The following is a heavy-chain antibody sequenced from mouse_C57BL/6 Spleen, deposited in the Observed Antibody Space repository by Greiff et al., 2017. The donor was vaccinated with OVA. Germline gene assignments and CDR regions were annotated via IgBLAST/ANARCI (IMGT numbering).Heavy chain of an antibody. V-gene: IGHV10-1*01. CDR3: VRHNYDGNYFDY. D-gene: IGHD2-4*01. J-gene: IGHJ2*01. CDR2: IRSKSNNYAT. Sequence: EVKVVESGGGLVQPKGSLKLSCAASGFSFNTYAMNWVQQAPGKGLEWVARIRSKSNNYATYYADSVKDRFTISRDDSESMLYLQMNNLKTEDTAMYYCVRHNYDGNYFDYWGQGTTLTVSS. CDR1: GFSFNTYA.